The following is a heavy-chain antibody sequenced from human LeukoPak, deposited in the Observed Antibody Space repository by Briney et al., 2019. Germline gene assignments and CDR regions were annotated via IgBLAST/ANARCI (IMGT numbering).Heavy chain of an antibody. CDR2: ISAYNGNT. D-gene: IGHD1-1*01. CDR3: ARVEREGYYYYYYYMDV. CDR1: GYTFTSYG. Sequence: ASEKVSCKASGYTFTSYGISWVRQAPGQGLEWMGWISAYNGNTNYAQKLQGRVTMTTDTSTSTAYMELRSLRSDDTAVYYCARVEREGYYYYYYYMDVWGKGTTVTVSS. V-gene: IGHV1-18*01. J-gene: IGHJ6*03.